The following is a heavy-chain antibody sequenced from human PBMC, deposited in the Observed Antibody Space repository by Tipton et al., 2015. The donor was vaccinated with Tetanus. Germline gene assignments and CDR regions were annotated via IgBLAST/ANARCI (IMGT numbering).Heavy chain of an antibody. CDR2: IYYSGTS. CDR1: GGSIKIENYY. J-gene: IGHJ4*02. Sequence: TLSLTCSVSGGSIKIENYYWSWIRLSPGKGLEWIGYIYYSGTSYYNPSLRSRLSISVDTAKNHCSMHLRSFTAADTAVYYCARTTSTVTPRSFDSWGQGALVSVSS. D-gene: IGHD4-23*01. CDR3: ARTTSTVTPRSFDS. V-gene: IGHV4-30-4*01.